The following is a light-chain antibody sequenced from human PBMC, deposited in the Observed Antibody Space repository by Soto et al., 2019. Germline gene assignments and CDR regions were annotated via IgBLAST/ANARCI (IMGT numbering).Light chain of an antibody. CDR2: GAS. CDR3: QQYGSSLIT. V-gene: IGKV3-20*01. J-gene: IGKJ2*01. CDR1: QTVSSSY. Sequence: EIVLTQSPGSLSLSPGERATLSCRASQTVSSSYLAWYQQKTGQAPRLLIYGASNRARGIPDRFSGGGSGTDFTLTISSLEPEDFAVYYCQQYGSSLITFGQGTKLEIK.